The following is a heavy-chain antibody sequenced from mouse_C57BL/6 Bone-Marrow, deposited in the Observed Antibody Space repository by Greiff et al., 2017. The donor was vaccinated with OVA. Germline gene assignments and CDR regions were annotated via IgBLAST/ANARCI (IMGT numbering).Heavy chain of an antibody. V-gene: IGHV5-6*01. J-gene: IGHJ4*01. CDR3: AREKSYDRGYYYAMDY. D-gene: IGHD2-12*01. CDR2: ISSGGSYT. Sequence: EVQGVESGGDLVKPGGSLKLSCAASGFTFSSYGMSWVRQTPDKRLEWVATISSGGSYTYYPDSVKGRFTISRDNAKNTLYLQMSSLKSEDTAMYYCAREKSYDRGYYYAMDYWGQGTSVTVSS. CDR1: GFTFSSYG.